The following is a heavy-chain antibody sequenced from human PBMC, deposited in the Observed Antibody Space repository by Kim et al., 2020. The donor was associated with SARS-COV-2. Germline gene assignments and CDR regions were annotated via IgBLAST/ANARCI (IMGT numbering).Heavy chain of an antibody. J-gene: IGHJ4*02. D-gene: IGHD3-22*01. Sequence: ADSVRGRFTIFRDNSKNTLYLQMNSLRAEDTALYYCAKGLHYYDSSGYLDWGQGTQVTVSS. CDR3: AKGLHYYDSSGYLD. V-gene: IGHV3-23*01.